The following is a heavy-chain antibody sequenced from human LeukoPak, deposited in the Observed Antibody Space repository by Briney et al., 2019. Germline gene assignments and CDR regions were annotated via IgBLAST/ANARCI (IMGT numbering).Heavy chain of an antibody. V-gene: IGHV1-69*13. CDR2: IIPIFGTA. CDR3: ARDRPYWGSSGYSKSFDY. CDR1: GGTFSSYA. J-gene: IGHJ4*02. D-gene: IGHD3-22*01. Sequence: GASVKVSCKASGGTFSSYAISWVRQAPGQGLEWMGGIIPIFGTANYAQKFQGRVTITADESTSTAYMELSSLRSEDTAVYYCARDRPYWGSSGYSKSFDYWGQGTLVTVSS.